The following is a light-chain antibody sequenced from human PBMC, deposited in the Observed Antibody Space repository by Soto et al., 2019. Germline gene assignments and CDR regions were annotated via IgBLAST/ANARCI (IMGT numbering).Light chain of an antibody. CDR1: QTVTSSD. J-gene: IGKJ1*01. CDR3: QQYGSSPWT. CDR2: GTS. V-gene: IGKV3-20*01. Sequence: ETVLTQSPRSLSVSPGEGVTLSCRASQTVTSSDLAWYQQTPGQAPRLLIYGTSSMATGIPDRFSGSGSGTDFTLTISRLEPEDCAIYYCQQYGSSPWTCGQGTKVEIK.